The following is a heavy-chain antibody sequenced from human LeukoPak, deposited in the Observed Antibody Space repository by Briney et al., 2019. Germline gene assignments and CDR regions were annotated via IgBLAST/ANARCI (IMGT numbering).Heavy chain of an antibody. CDR2: IYDSGSP. Sequence: SETLSLTCTVSGGSMSSYYWSWIRQPPGKGLEWIGYIYDSGSPNHNPSLKGRVTISVDASKNQFSLKLSSVTAADTAVYYCARTTVTVSHFDYWGQGTMVTVSS. J-gene: IGHJ4*02. D-gene: IGHD4-17*01. V-gene: IGHV4-59*08. CDR1: GGSMSSYY. CDR3: ARTTVTVSHFDY.